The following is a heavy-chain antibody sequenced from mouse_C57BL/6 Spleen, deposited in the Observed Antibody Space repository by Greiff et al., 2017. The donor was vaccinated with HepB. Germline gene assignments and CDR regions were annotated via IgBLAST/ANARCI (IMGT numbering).Heavy chain of an antibody. CDR2: INPNNGGT. Sequence: EVQLQQSGPELVKPGASVKISCKASGYTFTDYYMNWVKQSHGKSLEWIGDINPNNGGTSYNQKFKGKATLTVDKSSSTAYMELRSLTSEDSAVYYCARSYDYPVYYAMDYWGQGTSVTVSS. CDR1: GYTFTDYY. J-gene: IGHJ4*01. D-gene: IGHD2-4*01. V-gene: IGHV1-26*01. CDR3: ARSYDYPVYYAMDY.